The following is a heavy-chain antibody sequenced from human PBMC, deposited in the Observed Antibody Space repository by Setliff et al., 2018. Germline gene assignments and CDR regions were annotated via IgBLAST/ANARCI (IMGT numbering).Heavy chain of an antibody. CDR1: GDSISSHY. Sequence: SETLSLTCTVSGDSISSHYWGWIRQPPGKGLEWIGSIYYSGSTYYNPSLKSRVTISVDTSKNQFSLKLSSVTAADTAVYYCARLGGVGATILNYFDYWGQGTLVTVSS. CDR2: IYYSGST. D-gene: IGHD1-26*01. CDR3: ARLGGVGATILNYFDY. V-gene: IGHV4-39*01. J-gene: IGHJ4*02.